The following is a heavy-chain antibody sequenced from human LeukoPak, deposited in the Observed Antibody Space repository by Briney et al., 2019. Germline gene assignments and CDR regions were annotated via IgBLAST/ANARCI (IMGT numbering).Heavy chain of an antibody. Sequence: GESLKICFKGSGYSFQAYWIGLVRQMPRKRPELIGHIFPHDSYTKYSPSFEGQFTISVDKSISTAYVQWGSLRVSDPAIYYCAKFGIRGCSSSTRCYTSFFYDGMDVWGQGTTVTVSS. J-gene: IGHJ6*02. CDR1: GYSFQAYW. D-gene: IGHD2-2*02. CDR3: AKFGIRGCSSSTRCYTSFFYDGMDV. CDR2: IFPHDSYT. V-gene: IGHV5-51*01.